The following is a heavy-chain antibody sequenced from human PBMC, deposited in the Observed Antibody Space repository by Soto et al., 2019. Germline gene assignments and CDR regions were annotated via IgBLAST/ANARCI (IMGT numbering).Heavy chain of an antibody. V-gene: IGHV3-30*18. CDR1: GFTFSSYG. D-gene: IGHD3-10*01. Sequence: GSLRLSCAASGFTFSSYGMHWVRQAPGKGLEWVAVISYDGSNKYYADSVKGRFTISRDNSKNTLYLQMNSLRAEDTAVYYCAKDYYGSGSFQTFFDYWGQGTLVTVSS. CDR3: AKDYYGSGSFQTFFDY. CDR2: ISYDGSNK. J-gene: IGHJ4*02.